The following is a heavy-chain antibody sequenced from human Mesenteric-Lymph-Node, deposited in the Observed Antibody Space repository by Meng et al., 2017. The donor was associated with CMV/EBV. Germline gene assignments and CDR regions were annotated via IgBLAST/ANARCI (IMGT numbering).Heavy chain of an antibody. D-gene: IGHD4-17*01. J-gene: IGHJ4*02. CDR3: AHYRGAAYGYLY. Sequence: SCAASGFTFSDYYMSWIRQAPGKGLDWISYIDDSGGTIYYADSVKGRFTISRDNAKNSLYLQMNNLSAEDTAVYYCAHYRGAAYGYLYWGQGTLVTVSS. V-gene: IGHV3-11*01. CDR2: IDDSGGTI. CDR1: GFTFSDYY.